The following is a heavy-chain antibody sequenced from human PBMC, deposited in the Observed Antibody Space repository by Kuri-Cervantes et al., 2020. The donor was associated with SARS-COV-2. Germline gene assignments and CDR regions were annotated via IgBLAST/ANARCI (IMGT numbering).Heavy chain of an antibody. CDR3: ARGVQLWFQGNYYYYYMDV. V-gene: IGHV1-24*01. CDR2: FDPEDGET. Sequence: ASVKVSCKVSGYTLTELSMHWVRQAPGKGLEWMGGFDPEDGETIYAQKFQGRVTMTRDTSTSTVYMELSSLRSEDTAVYYCARGVQLWFQGNYYYYYMDVWGKGTTVTVSS. J-gene: IGHJ6*03. CDR1: GYTLTELS. D-gene: IGHD5-18*01.